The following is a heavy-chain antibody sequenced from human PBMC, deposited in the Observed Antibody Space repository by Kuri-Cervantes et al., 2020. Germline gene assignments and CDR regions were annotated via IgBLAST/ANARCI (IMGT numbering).Heavy chain of an antibody. J-gene: IGHJ4*02. CDR2: IKEDGNEK. Sequence: GESLKISCAASGFTFSNYWMSWVRQAPGKGLEWVANIKEDGNEKYYVDSVKGRFTISRDNAKNSLYLQMNSLRAEDTAVCYCARHSSYGGYDVFIDFWGQGTLVTVSS. D-gene: IGHD5-12*01. V-gene: IGHV3-7*01. CDR3: ARHSSYGGYDVFIDF. CDR1: GFTFSNYW.